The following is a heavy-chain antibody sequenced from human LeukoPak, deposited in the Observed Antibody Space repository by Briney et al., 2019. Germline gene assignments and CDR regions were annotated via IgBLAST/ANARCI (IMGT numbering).Heavy chain of an antibody. CDR2: ISYDGSNK. Sequence: GGSLRLSCLASGFTFSSFGMHWVRQAPGTGVEGVALISYDGSNKNYADSVKGRFTISKDNSKNILYLQMNSLRVEDTAVYFCARGYGGNSAAFDIWGQGTMVTVSS. D-gene: IGHD4-23*01. V-gene: IGHV3-30*03. CDR1: GFTFSSFG. CDR3: ARGYGGNSAAFDI. J-gene: IGHJ3*02.